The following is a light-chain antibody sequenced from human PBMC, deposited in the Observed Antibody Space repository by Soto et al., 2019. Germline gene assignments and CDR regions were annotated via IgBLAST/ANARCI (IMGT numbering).Light chain of an antibody. Sequence: EIVLTQSPGTLSLSPGERATLSCGASQSVSSSNLAWYQQKPGQAPRLLIYGASSRATGIPDRFSGSGSGTDFTLTISRLEPEDFAVYYCQQYGTSPYTFGQGTKLAIK. CDR3: QQYGTSPYT. J-gene: IGKJ2*01. CDR2: GAS. V-gene: IGKV3-20*01. CDR1: QSVSSSN.